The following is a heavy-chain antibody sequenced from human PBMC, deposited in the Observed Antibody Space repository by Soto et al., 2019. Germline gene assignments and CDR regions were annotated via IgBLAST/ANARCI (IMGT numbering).Heavy chain of an antibody. Sequence: ASVKVSCKASGYTFTSYGISWVRQAPGQGLEWMGWINAGNGNTKYSQKFQGRVTITRDTSASTAYMELSSLRYEDTAVYYCARGGVGDYGGYYYYYYGMDVWGQGTTVTVSS. CDR1: GYTFTSYG. CDR2: INAGNGNT. V-gene: IGHV1-3*01. D-gene: IGHD4-17*01. CDR3: ARGGVGDYGGYYYYYYGMDV. J-gene: IGHJ6*02.